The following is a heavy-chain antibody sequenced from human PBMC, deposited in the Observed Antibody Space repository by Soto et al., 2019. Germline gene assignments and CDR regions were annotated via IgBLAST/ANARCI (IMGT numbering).Heavy chain of an antibody. CDR1: GGTFSSYA. V-gene: IGHV3-23*04. D-gene: IGHD3-10*01. CDR3: AKEVRGASY. Sequence: VQLVQSGAEVKKPGSSVKVSCKASGGTFSSYAISWVRQAPGQGLEWVSAISGSGGSTYYADSVKGRFTISRDNSKNTLYLQMNSLRAEDTAVYYCAKEVRGASYWGQGTLVTVSS. J-gene: IGHJ4*02. CDR2: ISGSGGST.